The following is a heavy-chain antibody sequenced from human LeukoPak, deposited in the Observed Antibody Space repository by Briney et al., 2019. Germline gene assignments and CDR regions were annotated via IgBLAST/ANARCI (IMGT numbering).Heavy chain of an antibody. CDR3: ARDSNRYDILTNGAFDI. CDR2: FDPEDGET. D-gene: IGHD3-9*01. CDR1: GYTLTELS. J-gene: IGHJ3*02. Sequence: ASVKVSCKVSGYTLTELSMHWVRQAPGKGLEWMGGFDPEDGETIYAQKFQGRVTMTEDTSTDTAYMELSSLRSDDTAVYYCARDSNRYDILTNGAFDIWGQGTMVTVSS. V-gene: IGHV1-24*01.